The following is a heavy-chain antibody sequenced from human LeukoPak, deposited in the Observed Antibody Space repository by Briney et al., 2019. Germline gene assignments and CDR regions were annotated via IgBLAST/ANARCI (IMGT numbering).Heavy chain of an antibody. Sequence: SETLSLTCTVSGGSISSYYWSWIRRPPGKGLEWIGYIYYSGSTNYNPSLKSRVTISVDTSKNQFSLKLSSVTAADTAVYYCARGGTISPSWPYYYYYYMDVWGKGTTVTVSS. J-gene: IGHJ6*03. V-gene: IGHV4-59*08. D-gene: IGHD3-9*01. CDR2: IYYSGST. CDR3: ARGGTISPSWPYYYYYYMDV. CDR1: GGSISSYY.